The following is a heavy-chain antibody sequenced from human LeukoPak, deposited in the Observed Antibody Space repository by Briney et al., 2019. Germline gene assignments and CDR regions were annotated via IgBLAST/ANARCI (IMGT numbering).Heavy chain of an antibody. CDR2: ISGSGGST. CDR1: AFTFSSFA. D-gene: IGHD6-6*01. V-gene: IGHV3-23*01. Sequence: GGSRRPARPPAAFTFSSFATRWDSQLQGNWLEWVSAISGSGGSTYYADSVKGGFTISRDNSKNTLYLQMNSLRAEDTAVYYCAKERMRIAANWPFQHWGQGTLVTVSS. CDR3: AKERMRIAANWPFQH. J-gene: IGHJ1*01.